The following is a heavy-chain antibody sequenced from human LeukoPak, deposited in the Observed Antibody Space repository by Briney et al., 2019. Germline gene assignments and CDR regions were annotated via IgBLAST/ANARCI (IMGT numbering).Heavy chain of an antibody. D-gene: IGHD6-13*01. CDR1: GFTVSSNY. J-gene: IGHJ3*02. CDR2: IYSGGST. CDR3: AKDRGRSSSWFYDAFDI. V-gene: IGHV3-53*01. Sequence: GGSLRLSCAASGFTVSSNYMSWVRQAPGKGLEWVSVIYSGGSTYYADSVKGRFTISRDNSKNTLYLQMNSLRAEDTAVYYCAKDRGRSSSWFYDAFDIWGQGTMVTVSS.